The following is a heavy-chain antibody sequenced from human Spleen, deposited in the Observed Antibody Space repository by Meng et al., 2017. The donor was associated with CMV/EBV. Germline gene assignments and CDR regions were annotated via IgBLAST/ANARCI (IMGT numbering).Heavy chain of an antibody. V-gene: IGHV5-51*01. D-gene: IGHD3-16*01. CDR1: GYSFTSYW. CDR2: IYPGDSDT. CDR3: ARRLGPFTSSRSDAFDI. Sequence: GESLKISCKGSGYSFTSYWIGWVRQMPGKGLEWMGIIYPGDSDTRYSPSFQGQVTISADKSISTAYLQWCSLKASDTAMYYCARRLGPFTSSRSDAFDIWGQGTMVTVSS. J-gene: IGHJ3*02.